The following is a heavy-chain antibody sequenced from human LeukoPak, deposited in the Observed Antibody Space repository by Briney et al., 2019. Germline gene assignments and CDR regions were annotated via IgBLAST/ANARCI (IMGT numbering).Heavy chain of an antibody. V-gene: IGHV4-39*01. CDR2: MYYSGST. CDR3: ASQTWIHLWLLAY. D-gene: IGHD5-18*01. Sequence: SETLSLTCTVSGGSISSSSYYWGWIRQPPGKGLEWIGSMYYSGSTYYNPSLKSRVTMSVDTSRDQFSLKLSSVTAADTAVYYCASQTWIHLWLLAYWGQGTLVTVS. CDR1: GGSISSSSYY. J-gene: IGHJ4*02.